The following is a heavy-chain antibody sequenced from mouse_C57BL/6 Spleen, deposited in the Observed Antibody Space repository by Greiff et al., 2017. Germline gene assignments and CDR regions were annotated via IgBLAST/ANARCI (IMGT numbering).Heavy chain of an antibody. CDR1: GYAFSSSW. V-gene: IGHV1-82*01. J-gene: IGHJ3*01. CDR2: IYPGDGDT. D-gene: IGHD1-1*01. Sequence: QVQLKESGPELVKPGASVKISCKASGYAFSSSWMNWVKQRPGKGLEWIGRIYPGDGDTNYNGKFKGKATLTADKSSSTAYMQLSSLTSEDSAVYFCARTLHYYGSSPFAYWGQGTLVTVSA. CDR3: ARTLHYYGSSPFAY.